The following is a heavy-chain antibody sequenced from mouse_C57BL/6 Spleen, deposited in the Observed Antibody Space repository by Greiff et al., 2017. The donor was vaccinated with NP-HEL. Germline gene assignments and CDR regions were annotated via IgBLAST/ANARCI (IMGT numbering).Heavy chain of an antibody. CDR2: IWSDGST. CDR1: GFSLTSYG. J-gene: IGHJ2*01. D-gene: IGHD1-1*01. CDR3: ARHGTTVLPFDY. Sequence: QVQLKQSGPGLVAPSQSLSITCTVSGFSLTSYGVHWVRQPPGKGLEWLVVIWSDGSTTYNSALKSRLSISKDNSKSQVFLKLNSLQTDDTAMYYCARHGTTVLPFDYWGQGTTLTVSS. V-gene: IGHV2-6-1*01.